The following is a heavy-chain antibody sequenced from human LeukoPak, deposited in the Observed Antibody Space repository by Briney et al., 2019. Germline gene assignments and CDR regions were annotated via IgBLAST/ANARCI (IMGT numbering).Heavy chain of an antibody. Sequence: GGSLRLSCAASGFTFSSYAMSWVRQAPGRGLEWVSGISGSGGSTYYADSVKGRFTISRDNSKNTLYLQMNSLRAEDTAVYYCARARCGGDCSRPTRGPWFDPWGQGTLVTVSS. D-gene: IGHD2-21*02. J-gene: IGHJ5*02. CDR3: ARARCGGDCSRPTRGPWFDP. CDR1: GFTFSSYA. CDR2: ISGSGGST. V-gene: IGHV3-23*01.